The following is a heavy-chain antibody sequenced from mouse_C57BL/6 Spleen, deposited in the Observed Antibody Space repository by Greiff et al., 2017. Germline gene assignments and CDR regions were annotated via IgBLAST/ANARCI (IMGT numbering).Heavy chain of an antibody. V-gene: IGHV1-47*01. Sequence: QVQLQQSGAELVKPGASVKMSCKASGYTFTTYPIEWMKQNHGKSLEWIGNFHPYNDDTKYNEKFKGKATLTVEKSSSTVYLELSRLTSDDSAVYYCAITTVVDQIYYAMDYWGQGTSVTVSS. CDR3: AITTVVDQIYYAMDY. CDR2: FHPYNDDT. D-gene: IGHD1-1*01. J-gene: IGHJ4*01. CDR1: GYTFTTYP.